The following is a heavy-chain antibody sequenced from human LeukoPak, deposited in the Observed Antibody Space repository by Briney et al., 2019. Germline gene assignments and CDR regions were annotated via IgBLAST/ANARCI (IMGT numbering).Heavy chain of an antibody. J-gene: IGHJ3*02. CDR3: ARGGRGSAAVVAPRSFDI. D-gene: IGHD3-22*01. Sequence: PGGSLRLSCAASGFTVSSIHMVWVRQALGKGLEWVSVTYTGGNSYYADSVKGRFIITRDISKNTLYLQMNSLRAEDSALYYCARGGRGSAAVVAPRSFDIWGQGTMVTVSS. V-gene: IGHV3-53*01. CDR2: TYTGGNS. CDR1: GFTVSSIH.